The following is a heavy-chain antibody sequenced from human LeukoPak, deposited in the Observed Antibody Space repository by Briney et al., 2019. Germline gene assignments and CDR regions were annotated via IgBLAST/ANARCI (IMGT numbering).Heavy chain of an antibody. CDR2: IYSGGST. Sequence: GGPLRLSCAASGFTVSSNYMSWVRQAPGKGLEWVSVIYSGGSTYYADSVKGRFTISRDNSKNTLYLQMNSLRAEDTAVYYCARDSPYCGGDCAYYYMDVWGKGTTVTVSS. D-gene: IGHD2-21*02. CDR1: GFTVSSNY. V-gene: IGHV3-53*01. J-gene: IGHJ6*03. CDR3: ARDSPYCGGDCAYYYMDV.